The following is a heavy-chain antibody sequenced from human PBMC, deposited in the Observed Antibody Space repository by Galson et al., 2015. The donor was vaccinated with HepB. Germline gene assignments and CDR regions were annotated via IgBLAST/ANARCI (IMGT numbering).Heavy chain of an antibody. CDR3: ARGTRKDSSGYYNFLDNYGMDV. Sequence: SVKVSCKASGGTFSSYTISWVRQAPGQGLEWMGRIIPILGIANYAQKFQGRVTITADKSTSTAYMELSSLRSEDTAVYYCARGTRKDSSGYYNFLDNYGMDVWGQGTTVTVSS. CDR2: IIPILGIA. V-gene: IGHV1-69*02. J-gene: IGHJ6*02. D-gene: IGHD3-22*01. CDR1: GGTFSSYT.